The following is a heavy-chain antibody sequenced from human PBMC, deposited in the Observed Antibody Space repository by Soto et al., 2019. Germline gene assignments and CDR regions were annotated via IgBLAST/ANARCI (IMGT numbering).Heavy chain of an antibody. V-gene: IGHV3-15*01. J-gene: IGHJ4*02. Sequence: KAGGSLRLSCAASGFTFSTTWMSWVRQAPGKGLEWVGHIKSENDVATTDYVAPVKGRFTISRDDSKNTLYLQMDSLKSEDTAVYYCTTFFDDYWGQGTLVTVSS. D-gene: IGHD3-3*01. CDR1: GFTFSTTW. CDR2: IKSENDVATT. CDR3: TTFFDDY.